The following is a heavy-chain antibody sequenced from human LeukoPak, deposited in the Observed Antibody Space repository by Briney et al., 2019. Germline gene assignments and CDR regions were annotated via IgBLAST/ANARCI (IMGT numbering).Heavy chain of an antibody. CDR2: IDPSDSYT. CDR3: ARHHPLTYCSSTSCPVDAFDI. V-gene: IGHV5-10-1*01. J-gene: IGHJ3*02. D-gene: IGHD2-2*01. Sequence: GESLRISCKGSGYSFTSYWISWVRQMPGKGLEWMGRIDPSDSYTNYSPSFQGHVTISADKSISTAYLQWSSLKASDTAMCYYARHHPLTYCSSTSCPVDAFDIWGQGTMVTVSS. CDR1: GYSFTSYW.